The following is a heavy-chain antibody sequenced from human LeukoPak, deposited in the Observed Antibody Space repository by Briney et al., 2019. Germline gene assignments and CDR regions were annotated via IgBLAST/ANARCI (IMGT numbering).Heavy chain of an antibody. Sequence: GGSLRLSCAASGFSFRNFWMHWVRQPPGKGLEWVSGLSGSGGSTYYADSVRGRFTISRDNSKNTLYLQMNSLRAEDTAVYYCAKDTDYGDYGRIYFFDYWGQGTLVTVSS. V-gene: IGHV3-23*01. CDR3: AKDTDYGDYGRIYFFDY. CDR2: LSGSGGST. CDR1: GFSFRNFW. J-gene: IGHJ4*02. D-gene: IGHD4-17*01.